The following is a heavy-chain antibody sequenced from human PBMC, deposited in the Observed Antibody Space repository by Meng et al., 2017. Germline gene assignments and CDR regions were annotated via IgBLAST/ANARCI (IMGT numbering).Heavy chain of an antibody. CDR1: GGSFSGYY. J-gene: IGHJ4*02. CDR3: ARGRGSWGY. Sequence: QVRRQQWGAGLFKPSETLSLTCAVYGGSFSGYYWSWIRQPPGKGLEWIGEINHSGSTNYNPSLKSRVTISVDTSKNQFSLKLSSVTAADTAVYYCARGRGSWGYWGQGTLVTVSS. D-gene: IGHD3-16*01. CDR2: INHSGST. V-gene: IGHV4-34*01.